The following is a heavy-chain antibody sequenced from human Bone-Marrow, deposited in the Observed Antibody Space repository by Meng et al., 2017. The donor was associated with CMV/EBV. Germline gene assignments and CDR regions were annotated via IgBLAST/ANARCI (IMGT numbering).Heavy chain of an antibody. D-gene: IGHD1-7*01. J-gene: IGHJ4*02. CDR3: ARENGSTDWNYGTHFDY. CDR1: GYTFTSYY. V-gene: IGHV1-46*01. CDR2: INPSGGST. Sequence: ASVKVSCKASGYTFTSYYMHWVRQAPGQGLEWMGIINPSGGSTSYAQKFQGRVTMTRDTSTSTVYMELSSLRSEDTAVYYCARENGSTDWNYGTHFDYWGQGPLVTFSS.